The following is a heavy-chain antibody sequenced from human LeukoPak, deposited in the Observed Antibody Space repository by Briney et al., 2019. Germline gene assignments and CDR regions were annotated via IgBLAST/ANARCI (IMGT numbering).Heavy chain of an antibody. D-gene: IGHD3-3*02. CDR1: GFTFSSYA. CDR3: ALAPEPLPLTDDAFDI. V-gene: IGHV3-30-3*01. Sequence: GSLRLSCAASGFTFSSYAMHWVRQAPGKGLEWVAVISYDGSNKYYADSVKGRFTISRDNSKNTLYLQMNSLRAEDTAVYYCALAPEPLPLTDDAFDIWGQGTMVTVSS. CDR2: ISYDGSNK. J-gene: IGHJ3*02.